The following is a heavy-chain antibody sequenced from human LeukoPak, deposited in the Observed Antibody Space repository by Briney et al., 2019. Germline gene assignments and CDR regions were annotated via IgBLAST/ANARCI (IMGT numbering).Heavy chain of an antibody. V-gene: IGHV4-39*07. CDR3: ARRPTRKYYMDV. CDR1: GDSISSGSYY. CDR2: IYYSGST. Sequence: SETLSLTCTVSGDSISSGSYYWGWIRQPTGKGLEWIGSIYYSGSTYYNSSLKSRVTISVDTSKNQFSLKLSSVTAADTAVYYCARRPTRKYYMDVWGKGTTVTVSS. J-gene: IGHJ6*03.